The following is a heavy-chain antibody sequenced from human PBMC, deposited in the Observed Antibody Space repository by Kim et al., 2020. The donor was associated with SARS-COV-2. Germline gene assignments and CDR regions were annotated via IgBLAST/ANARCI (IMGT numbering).Heavy chain of an antibody. J-gene: IGHJ4*02. V-gene: IGHV1-3*01. D-gene: IGHD3-22*01. CDR1: GYNFTSYA. Sequence: ASVKVSCKASGYNFTSYAIHWVRQAPGQRLEWMGWINAGSGNTRYSQKFQGRVSLTRDTSASTAYMELSSLRSEDTAVYYCARDGGTDYYDNSFDYWGQGTLVTVSS. CDR2: INAGSGNT. CDR3: ARDGGTDYYDNSFDY.